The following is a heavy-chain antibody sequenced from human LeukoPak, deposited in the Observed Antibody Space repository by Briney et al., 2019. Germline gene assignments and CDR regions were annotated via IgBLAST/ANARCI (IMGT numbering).Heavy chain of an antibody. CDR1: GFTFSSYW. Sequence: GGSLRLSCAAPGFTFSSYWMHWVRQAPGKGLVWVSRINSDGSSTSYADSVKGRFTISRDNAKNTLYLQMNSLRAEDTAVYYCAREGYYYYYMDVWGKGTTVTVSS. CDR2: INSDGSST. V-gene: IGHV3-74*01. J-gene: IGHJ6*03. CDR3: AREGYYYYYMDV.